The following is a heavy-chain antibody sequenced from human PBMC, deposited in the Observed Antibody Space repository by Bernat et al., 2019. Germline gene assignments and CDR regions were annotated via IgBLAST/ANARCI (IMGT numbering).Heavy chain of an antibody. Sequence: EVQLVESGGGLVQPGGSLRLSCAASGFTFSSYDMPWVRQATGKGLEWVSTIGTADDTYYPCSVKGRFTISRENAKNSLYRQMNSLRAGDTAVYYCARSRAEAGTPNWFDPWGQGTLVTVSS. J-gene: IGHJ5*02. V-gene: IGHV3-13*04. CDR1: GFTFSSYD. CDR2: IGTADDT. CDR3: ARSRAEAGTPNWFDP. D-gene: IGHD6-13*01.